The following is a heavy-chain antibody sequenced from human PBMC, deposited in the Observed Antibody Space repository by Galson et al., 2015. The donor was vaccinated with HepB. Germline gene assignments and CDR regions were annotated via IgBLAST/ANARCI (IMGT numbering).Heavy chain of an antibody. CDR1: GFTFSSYG. J-gene: IGHJ1*01. Sequence: SLRLSCAASGFTFSSYGMHWVRQAPGKGLEWVAVIWYDGSNKYYADSVKGRFTISRDNSKNTLYLQMNSLRAEDTAVYYCARDLFGDVYSSSPRSPSFQHWGQGTLVTVSS. CDR2: IWYDGSNK. CDR3: ARDLFGDVYSSSPRSPSFQH. D-gene: IGHD6-13*01. V-gene: IGHV3-33*08.